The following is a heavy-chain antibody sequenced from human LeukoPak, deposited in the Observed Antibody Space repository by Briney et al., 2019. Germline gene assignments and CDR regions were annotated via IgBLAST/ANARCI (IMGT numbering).Heavy chain of an antibody. V-gene: IGHV4-39*07. J-gene: IGHJ5*02. D-gene: IGHD1-26*01. Sequence: SETLSLTCTVSGGSIISSSYYWGWIRQPPGRGLEWIGNIYYSGNPYYNPSLKSQVTISVDTSKNQFSLRLNSVTAADTAVYYCARSRAFNSGAFDPWGQGSLVTVSS. CDR3: ARSRAFNSGAFDP. CDR2: IYYSGNP. CDR1: GGSIISSSYY.